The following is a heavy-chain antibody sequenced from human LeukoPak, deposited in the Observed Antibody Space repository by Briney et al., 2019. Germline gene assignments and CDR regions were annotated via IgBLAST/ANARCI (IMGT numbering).Heavy chain of an antibody. D-gene: IGHD2-21*02. CDR3: AKDPQYCGGDCYSLGISGMFDY. Sequence: QSGGSLRLSCAASGFTFTNYAMSWVRQAPGKGLEWVSTISGSGGSTYYADSVKGRFTISRDNSKNTLYLQMNSLRAEDTAVYYCAKDPQYCGGDCYSLGISGMFDYWGQGTLVTVSS. CDR1: GFTFTNYA. J-gene: IGHJ4*02. CDR2: ISGSGGST. V-gene: IGHV3-23*01.